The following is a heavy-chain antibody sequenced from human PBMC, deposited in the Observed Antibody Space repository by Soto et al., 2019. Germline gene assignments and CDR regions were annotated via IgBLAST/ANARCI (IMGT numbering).Heavy chain of an antibody. Sequence: PGGSLRLSCAASGFTFSSYGMHWVRQAPGKGLEWVAVIWYDGSNKYYADSVKGRFTISRDNSKNTLYLQMNSLRAEDTAVYYCAREKERITIFASAFDIWGPGTRVTV. CDR1: GFTFSSYG. D-gene: IGHD3-9*01. CDR3: AREKERITIFASAFDI. V-gene: IGHV3-33*01. CDR2: IWYDGSNK. J-gene: IGHJ3*02.